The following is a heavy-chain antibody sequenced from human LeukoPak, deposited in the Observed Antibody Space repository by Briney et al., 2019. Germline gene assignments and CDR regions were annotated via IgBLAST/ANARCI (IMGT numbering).Heavy chain of an antibody. CDR1: GGSIGSGDYD. V-gene: IGHV4-30-4*01. D-gene: IGHD5-18*01. Sequence: SETLSLTCTVSGGSIGSGDYDWSWIRQPPGKGLEWIGYIYYSGSTYYTPSLRGRVTISVNTSKNQFSLNLSSVTAADTAVYYCARGYSLDYWGQGTLVTVSS. CDR3: ARGYSLDY. CDR2: IYYSGST. J-gene: IGHJ4*02.